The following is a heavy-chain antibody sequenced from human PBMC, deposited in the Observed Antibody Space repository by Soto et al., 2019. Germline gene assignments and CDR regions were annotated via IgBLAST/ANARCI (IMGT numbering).Heavy chain of an antibody. V-gene: IGHV1-46*01. CDR3: ARATTGTTWDYDYYGMDV. CDR1: GYTFTSYY. Sequence: QVQLVQSGAEVKKPGASVKVSCKASGYTFTSYYMHWVRQAPGQGLEWMGIINPSGGSTSYAQKFQGGVTMTRDTSTSTVYMEHSSLRAEDTAVYYCARATTGTTWDYDYYGMDVWGQGTTVTVSS. CDR2: INPSGGST. J-gene: IGHJ6*02. D-gene: IGHD1-1*01.